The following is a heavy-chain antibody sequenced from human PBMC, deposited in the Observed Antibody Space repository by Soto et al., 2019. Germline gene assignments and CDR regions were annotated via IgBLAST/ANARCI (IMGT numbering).Heavy chain of an antibody. V-gene: IGHV3-48*02. CDR2: ISSSSSTI. CDR3: ARFRWGPPIGMDV. CDR1: GFKFSRDS. Sequence: LTRSEEASGFKFSRDSMNWVHQNPGKGLEWVSYISSSSSTIYYADSVKGRFTISRDNAKNSLYLQMNSLRDEDTAVYYCARFRWGPPIGMDVWGQGPTVTGSS. J-gene: IGHJ6*02. D-gene: IGHD3-16*01.